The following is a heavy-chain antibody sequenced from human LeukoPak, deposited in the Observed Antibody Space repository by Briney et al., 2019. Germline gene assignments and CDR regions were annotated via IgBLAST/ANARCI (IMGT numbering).Heavy chain of an antibody. V-gene: IGHV3-15*01. CDR1: GFTFSNAW. D-gene: IGHD3-10*01. CDR3: TTDLGITMIRGVFVF. Sequence: GGSLRLSCAASGFTFSNAWMTWVRQAPGKGLEWVGRIKSRSDAGTTDYAAPVKGRFTISRDDSKNTLYLQMNSLKSEGTALYYCTTDLGITMIRGVFVFWGQGALVTVSS. J-gene: IGHJ4*02. CDR2: IKSRSDAGTT.